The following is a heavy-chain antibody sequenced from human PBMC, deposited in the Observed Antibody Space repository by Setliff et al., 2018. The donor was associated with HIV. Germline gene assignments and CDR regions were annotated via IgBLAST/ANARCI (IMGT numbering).Heavy chain of an antibody. V-gene: IGHV1-46*01. CDR3: ASNQGDSSGWYAGDY. CDR1: GYTFTSYP. Sequence: GASVKVSCKAAGYTFTSYPMHWVRQAPGQGLEGMGVIDTSGGSAGYAEKFRGRVTMTRDTSTSTVYMDLRNLRSEDTAVYYCASNQGDSSGWYAGDYWGHGTLVTVSS. J-gene: IGHJ4*01. CDR2: IDTSGGSA. D-gene: IGHD6-19*01.